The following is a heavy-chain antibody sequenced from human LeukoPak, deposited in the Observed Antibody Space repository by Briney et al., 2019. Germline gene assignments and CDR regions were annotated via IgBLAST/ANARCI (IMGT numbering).Heavy chain of an antibody. J-gene: IGHJ4*02. CDR2: INPSGGST. D-gene: IGHD6-19*01. CDR1: GYTFTSYY. V-gene: IGHV1-46*01. CDR3: ASSYSSGWFDY. Sequence: ASVKVSSKASGYTFTSYYMHWVRQAPGQGLEWMGIINPSGGSTSYAQKFQGRVTMTRDTSTSTVYMELSSLRFDDTAVYYCASSYSSGWFDYWGQGTLVTVSS.